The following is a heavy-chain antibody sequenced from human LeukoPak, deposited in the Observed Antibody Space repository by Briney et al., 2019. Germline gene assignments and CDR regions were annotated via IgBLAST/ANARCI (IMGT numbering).Heavy chain of an antibody. Sequence: PGGSLRLSCAASGFTFSSYDMDWVRQAPGKGLEWVAVVSYDGSNKYYAYSVKGRFTISRDNSKNTLYLQMNSLRVEATALYYCAEDCWRNSWFDCWGQGSLVTVPS. CDR3: AEDCWRNSWFDC. CDR1: GFTFSSYD. CDR2: VSYDGSNK. D-gene: IGHD4-11*01. V-gene: IGHV3-30*18. J-gene: IGHJ5*01.